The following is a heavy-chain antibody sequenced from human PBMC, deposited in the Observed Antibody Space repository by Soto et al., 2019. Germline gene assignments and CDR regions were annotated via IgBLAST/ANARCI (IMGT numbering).Heavy chain of an antibody. CDR2: IYYSGST. Sequence: ASETLSLTCTVSGGSISSGGYYWSWIRQHPGKGLEWIGYIYYSGSTYYNLSLKSRVTISVDTSKNQFSLKLSSVTAADTAVYYCARVLRLLANWNDEEPYYFDYWGQGTLVTVSS. D-gene: IGHD1-20*01. CDR3: ARVLRLLANWNDEEPYYFDY. V-gene: IGHV4-31*03. J-gene: IGHJ4*02. CDR1: GGSISSGGYY.